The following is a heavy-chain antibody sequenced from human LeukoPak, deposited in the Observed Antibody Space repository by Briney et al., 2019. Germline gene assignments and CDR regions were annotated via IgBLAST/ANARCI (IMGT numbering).Heavy chain of an antibody. CDR1: GGSAKTSFYY. CDR3: SRGPLDYGGWFDT. Sequence: SETLSLTCSVSGGSAKTSFYYWGWIRQPPGRGLEWIGSFYYSGTSYYNPSLKSRVTISADTSKNHFSLRLSSVTAADTAVYYCSRGPLDYGGWFDTWGQGLVVTVSS. D-gene: IGHD4-17*01. J-gene: IGHJ5*02. V-gene: IGHV4-39*07. CDR2: FYYSGTS.